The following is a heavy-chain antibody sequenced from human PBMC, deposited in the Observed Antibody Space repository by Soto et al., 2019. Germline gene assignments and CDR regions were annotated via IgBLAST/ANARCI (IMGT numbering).Heavy chain of an antibody. CDR2: INSDGSST. Sequence: PGGSLRLSCVASGFIFSNCWMHWVRQAPGMGLVWVSHINSDGSSTTYADSVKGRFTISRDNAKNTLYLQMNSLRVEDTAVYYCVRAIGHYGMDVWGRGTTVTVYS. D-gene: IGHD3-22*01. CDR3: VRAIGHYGMDV. CDR1: GFIFSNCW. J-gene: IGHJ6*02. V-gene: IGHV3-74*01.